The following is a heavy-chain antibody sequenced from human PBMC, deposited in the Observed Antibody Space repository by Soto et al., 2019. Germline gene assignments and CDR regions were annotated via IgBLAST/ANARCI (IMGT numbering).Heavy chain of an antibody. D-gene: IGHD1-26*01. CDR3: ARGGREAAVDY. CDR2: IGSSGGYT. V-gene: IGHV3-11*06. J-gene: IGHJ4*02. Sequence: GGSLRLSCAASGFTLSDYSMICVRQAPGKGLEWVSYIGSSGGYTNYADSVKGRFTISTDNAKNSLYLQMSSLRAEDTAVYFCARGGREAAVDYWGQGTLVTVSS. CDR1: GFTLSDYS.